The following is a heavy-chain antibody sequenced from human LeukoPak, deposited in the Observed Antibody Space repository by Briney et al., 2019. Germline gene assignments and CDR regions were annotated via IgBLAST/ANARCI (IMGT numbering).Heavy chain of an antibody. D-gene: IGHD2/OR15-2a*01. Sequence: SETLSLTCAVYGGSFSGYYWSWIRQPPGKGLEWIGGINHSGSNNYNPSLKSRVTISVDTSKNQFSLKLSSVTAADTAVYYCARGLSMIPLSYWGQGTLVTVSS. CDR1: GGSFSGYY. V-gene: IGHV4-34*01. J-gene: IGHJ4*02. CDR2: INHSGSN. CDR3: ARGLSMIPLSY.